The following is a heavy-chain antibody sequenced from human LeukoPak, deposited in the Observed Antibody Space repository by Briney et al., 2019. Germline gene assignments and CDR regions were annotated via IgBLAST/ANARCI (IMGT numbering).Heavy chain of an antibody. CDR1: GFTFSSYS. J-gene: IGHJ4*02. CDR3: ARVGLKWALDY. D-gene: IGHD1-26*01. Sequence: GGSLRLSCAASGFTFSSYSMNWVRQAPGKGLEWVSYISSSSSTIYYADSVKGRFTVSRDNAKNSLYLQMNSLRAEDAAVYYCARVGLKWALDYWGQGTLVTVSS. CDR2: ISSSSSTI. V-gene: IGHV3-48*01.